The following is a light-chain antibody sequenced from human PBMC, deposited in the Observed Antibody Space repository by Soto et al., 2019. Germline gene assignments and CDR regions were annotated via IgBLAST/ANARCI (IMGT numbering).Light chain of an antibody. CDR2: NID. J-gene: IGLJ2*01. CDR1: SSNIGRNT. CDR3: AAWDDSLNAVI. Sequence: QSVLTQPPSASGTPGQRGTISCSGTSSNIGRNTVDWYQQVPRTAPKLVIFNIDQRPAGVPDRISASKSGTSASLAIVGLQSEDEAHYYCAAWDDSLNAVIIGGGTKVTVL. V-gene: IGLV1-44*01.